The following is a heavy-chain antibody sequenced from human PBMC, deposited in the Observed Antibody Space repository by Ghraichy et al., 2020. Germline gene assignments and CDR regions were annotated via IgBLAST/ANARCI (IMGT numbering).Heavy chain of an antibody. CDR2: ISSSSSYI. Sequence: GGSLRLSCAASGFTFSIYSVNWVRQAPGKGLEWVSSISSSSSYIYYADSVKGRFTISRDNAKNSLYLQMNSLRVEDTALYYCATAPGSGHSWFHYWYFDLWGRGTLVTVSS. CDR1: GFTFSIYS. D-gene: IGHD6-19*01. J-gene: IGHJ2*01. CDR3: ATAPGSGHSWFHYWYFDL. V-gene: IGHV3-21*01.